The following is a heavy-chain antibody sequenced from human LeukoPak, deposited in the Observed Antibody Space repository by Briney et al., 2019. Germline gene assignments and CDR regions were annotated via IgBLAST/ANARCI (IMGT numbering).Heavy chain of an antibody. V-gene: IGHV4-59*01. CDR3: ARTRRWYFDL. J-gene: IGHJ2*01. CDR1: GGSISSYY. Sequence: PSETLSLTCTVSGGSISSYYWSWIRQPPGKGLEWIAYIYYSGSTNYNPSLKSRVTISVDTSKNQFSLKLSSVTAADTAVYYCARTRRWYFDLWGRGTLVTVSS. CDR2: IYYSGST.